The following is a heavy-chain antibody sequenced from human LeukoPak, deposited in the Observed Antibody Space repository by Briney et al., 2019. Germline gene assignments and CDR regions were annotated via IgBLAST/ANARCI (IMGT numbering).Heavy chain of an antibody. CDR1: GGSISSYY. D-gene: IGHD6-19*01. V-gene: IGHV4-4*07. CDR2: IYTSGST. J-gene: IGHJ4*02. Sequence: SETLSLTCTVSGGSISSYYWSWIRQPAGKGLEWIGRIYTSGSTNYNPSLKSRVTMSVDTSKKQFSLKLSSVTAADTAVYYCASTTTGYSSGRRTFDYWGQGTLVTVSS. CDR3: ASTTTGYSSGRRTFDY.